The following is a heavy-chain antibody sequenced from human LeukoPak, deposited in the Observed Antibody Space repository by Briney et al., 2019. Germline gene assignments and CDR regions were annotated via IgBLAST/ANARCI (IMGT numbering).Heavy chain of an antibody. CDR2: IYTSGST. V-gene: IGHV4-4*07. J-gene: IGHJ5*02. CDR3: ARDSGTTGEVKFDP. D-gene: IGHD3-10*01. CDR1: VGSTSSYY. Sequence: SETLSLTCTVSVGSTSSYYWSWVRQPAGKGLEWIGRIYTSGSTTYNPSLKSRVTMSVDTSKNQFSLKLSSVTAADTAIYYCARDSGTTGEVKFDPWGQGTLVTVSS.